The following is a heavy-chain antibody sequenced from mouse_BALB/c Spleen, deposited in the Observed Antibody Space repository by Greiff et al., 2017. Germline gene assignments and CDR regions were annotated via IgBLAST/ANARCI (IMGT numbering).Heavy chain of an antibody. D-gene: IGHD1-1*02. CDR3: AREDYGFDY. J-gene: IGHJ2*01. CDR1: GFTFSSFG. Sequence: EVKLVESGGGLVQPGGSRKLSCAASGFTFSSFGMHWVRQAPEKGREWVAYISSGSSTIYYADTVKGRFTISRDNPKNTLFLQMTSLRSEDTAMYYCAREDYGFDYWGQGTTLTVSS. CDR2: ISSGSSTI. V-gene: IGHV5-17*02.